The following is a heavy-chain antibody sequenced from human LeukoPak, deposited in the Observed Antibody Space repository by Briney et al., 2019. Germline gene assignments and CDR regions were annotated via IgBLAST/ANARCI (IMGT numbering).Heavy chain of an antibody. V-gene: IGHV3-48*01. CDR3: ERSTAYYFDY. J-gene: IGHJ4*02. CDR2: ISTGVSST. D-gene: IGHD5-18*01. Sequence: GGSLTLSCAASRFTFSDYTMNSVRQAPGKGLDWISYISTGVSSTYYADSVKGRFTFSRDNAKNSLYLEMNNLRAEETAIYYCERSTAYYFDYWGQGTLVSVSS. CDR1: RFTFSDYT.